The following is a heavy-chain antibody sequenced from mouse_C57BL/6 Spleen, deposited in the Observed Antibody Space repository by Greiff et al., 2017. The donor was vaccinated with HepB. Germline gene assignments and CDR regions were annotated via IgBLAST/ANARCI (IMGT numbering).Heavy chain of an antibody. D-gene: IGHD2-2*01. Sequence: EVHLVESGGGLVKPGGSLKLSCAASGFTFSDYGMHWVRQAPEKGLEWVAYISSGSSTIYYADTVKGRFTISRDNAKNTLFLQMTSLRSEDTAMYYCAYVYDVYFDVWGTGTTVTVSS. CDR3: AYVYDVYFDV. V-gene: IGHV5-17*01. CDR1: GFTFSDYG. CDR2: ISSGSSTI. J-gene: IGHJ1*03.